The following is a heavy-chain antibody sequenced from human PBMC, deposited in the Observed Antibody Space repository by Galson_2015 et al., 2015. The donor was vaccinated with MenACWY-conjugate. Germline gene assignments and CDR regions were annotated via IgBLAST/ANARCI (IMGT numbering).Heavy chain of an antibody. CDR2: ISTRSST. J-gene: IGHJ4*02. CDR3: ARFPRTPGKYPDY. CDR1: GFTFSDYY. D-gene: IGHD1-14*01. V-gene: IGHV3-11*06. Sequence: SLRLSCAASGFTFSDYYMSWVRQAPGKGLECVSYISTRSSTNYADSVQGRFTISRDNAKNSVYLQMDSLRAEDTAVYYCARFPRTPGKYPDYWGQGTPVTVSS.